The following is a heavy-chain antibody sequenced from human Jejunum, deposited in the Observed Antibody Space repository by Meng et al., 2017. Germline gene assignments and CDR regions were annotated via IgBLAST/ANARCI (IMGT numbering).Heavy chain of an antibody. CDR1: GFAFSSYA. J-gene: IGHJ3*02. V-gene: IGHV3-23*01. Sequence: GESLKISCAASGFAFSSYAMSWVRQAPGKGPEWVSTISGSGSSTSYADSVKGRFTFSRDNSKNTLYLQMNSLRAEDTAVYYCARVGVSDAFDIWGQGTMVTVSS. CDR3: ARVGVSDAFDI. CDR2: ISGSGSST.